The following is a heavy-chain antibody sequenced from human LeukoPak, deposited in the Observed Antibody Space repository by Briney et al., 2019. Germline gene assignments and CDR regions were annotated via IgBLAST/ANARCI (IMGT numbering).Heavy chain of an antibody. D-gene: IGHD1-26*01. J-gene: IGHJ6*03. V-gene: IGHV3-11*01. CDR1: GFTFSSYG. CDR3: ARVVRVRGSYLYYMDV. CDR2: ISSSGNTI. Sequence: GGTLRLSCAASGFTFSSYGMSWIRQAPGKGLEWVSHISSSGNTIYYADSVKGRFTISRDNAKNSLYLQINSLRAEDTAVYYCARVVRVRGSYLYYMDVWGKGTTVTISS.